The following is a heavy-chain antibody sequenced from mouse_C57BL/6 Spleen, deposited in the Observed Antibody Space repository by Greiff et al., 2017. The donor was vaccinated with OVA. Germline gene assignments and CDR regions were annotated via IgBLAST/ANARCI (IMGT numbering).Heavy chain of an antibody. Sequence: QVQLKESGPELVKPGASVKISCKASGYAFSSSWMNWVKQRPGKGLEWIGRIYPGDGDTNYNGKFKGKATLTADKSSSTAYMQLSSLTSEDSAVYFCASQGDSSGYGDYFDYWGQGTTLTVSS. CDR3: ASQGDSSGYGDYFDY. J-gene: IGHJ2*01. CDR2: IYPGDGDT. D-gene: IGHD3-2*02. V-gene: IGHV1-82*01. CDR1: GYAFSSSW.